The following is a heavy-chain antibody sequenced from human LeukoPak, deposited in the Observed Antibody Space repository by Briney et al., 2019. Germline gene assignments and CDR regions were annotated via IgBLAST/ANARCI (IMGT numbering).Heavy chain of an antibody. CDR1: GFTFSSYA. CDR3: ARDPRGGTLDY. Sequence: PGGSLRLSCAASGFTFSSYAMSWVRQAPGKGLVWVSRIHSDGRSTDYADSVKGRSTISRDNAKNTLNLQMNSLRAEDTAVYYCARDPRGGTLDYWGQGALVTVSS. D-gene: IGHD3-10*01. V-gene: IGHV3-74*01. J-gene: IGHJ4*02. CDR2: IHSDGRST.